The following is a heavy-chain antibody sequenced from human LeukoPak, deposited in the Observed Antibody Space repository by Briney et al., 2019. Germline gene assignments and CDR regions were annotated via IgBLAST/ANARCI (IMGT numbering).Heavy chain of an antibody. Sequence: GGSLRLSCVAYGFTFSSYSMNWVSQAPGKGLEWVSSISSSSSYIYYADSVKGPLTISRDNTNNSLYLQMNSLRAEDTAVYYCARGDRDLYCSSTSCYPVLGGQGTVVTVSS. D-gene: IGHD2-2*01. V-gene: IGHV3-21*01. CDR2: ISSSSSYI. J-gene: IGHJ4*02. CDR3: ARGDRDLYCSSTSCYPVL. CDR1: GFTFSSYS.